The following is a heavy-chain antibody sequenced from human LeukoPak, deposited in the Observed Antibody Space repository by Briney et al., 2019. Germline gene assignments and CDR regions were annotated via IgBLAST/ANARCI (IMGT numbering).Heavy chain of an antibody. D-gene: IGHD5-18*01. CDR1: GDSISSNSYY. V-gene: IGHV4-39*07. J-gene: IGHJ5*02. CDR2: IYYSGST. Sequence: SETLSLTCTVSGDSISSNSYYWGWIRQPPGKGLEWIGSIYYSGSTYYNPSLKSRVTISVDTSKNQFSLKLSSVTAADTAVYYCARQFYTAIVLFWFDPWGLGTLVTVSS. CDR3: ARQFYTAIVLFWFDP.